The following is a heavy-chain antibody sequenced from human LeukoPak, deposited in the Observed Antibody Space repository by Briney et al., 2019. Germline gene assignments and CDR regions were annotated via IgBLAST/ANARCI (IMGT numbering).Heavy chain of an antibody. CDR3: ARDGYNHEADY. CDR2: IIPILGIA. Sequence: SVKVSCKASGGTFSSYAISWVRQAPGQGLEWMGRIIPILGIANYAQKFQGRVTIIADKSTSTAYMELSSLRSEDTAVYYCARDGYNHEADYWGQGTLVTVSS. V-gene: IGHV1-69*04. D-gene: IGHD5-24*01. CDR1: GGTFSSYA. J-gene: IGHJ4*02.